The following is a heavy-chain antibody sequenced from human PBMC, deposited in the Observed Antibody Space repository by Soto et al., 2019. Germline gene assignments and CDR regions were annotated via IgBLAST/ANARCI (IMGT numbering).Heavy chain of an antibody. CDR1: GGSFSGYY. CDR3: ARAPPGKGLVRGVISFDY. CDR2: INHSGST. D-gene: IGHD3-10*01. V-gene: IGHV4-34*01. J-gene: IGHJ4*02. Sequence: SETLSLTCAVYGGSFSGYYWSWIRQPPGKGLEWIGEINHSGSTNYNPSLKSRVTISVDTSKNQFSLKLSSVTAADTAVYYCARAPPGKGLVRGVISFDYWGQGTLVTVSS.